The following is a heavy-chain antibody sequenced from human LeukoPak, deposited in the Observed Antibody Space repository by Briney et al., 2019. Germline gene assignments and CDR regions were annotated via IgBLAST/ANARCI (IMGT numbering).Heavy chain of an antibody. D-gene: IGHD1-14*01. V-gene: IGHV3-48*03. CDR2: ISSSGGTI. J-gene: IGHJ6*02. CDR3: AKVLNQYYYYGMDV. CDR1: GFTFTSYE. Sequence: PGGSLRLSCAASGFTFTSYEMNWVRQAPGKGLEWVSYISSSGGTIHYADSVKGRFTISRDNAKNSLYLQMNSLRAEDTAVYYCAKVLNQYYYYGMDVWGQGTTVTVSS.